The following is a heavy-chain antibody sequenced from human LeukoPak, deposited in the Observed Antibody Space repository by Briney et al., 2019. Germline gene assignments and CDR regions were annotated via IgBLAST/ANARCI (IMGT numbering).Heavy chain of an antibody. CDR1: DYTFTSYG. CDR2: ISAYNGNT. Sequence: GASVKVSCKASDYTFTSYGISWVRQAPGQGLEWMGWISAYNGNTNYAQKLQGRVTMTTDTSTSTAYMELRSLRSDDTAVYYCARLGSRGSSGYDYYYYGMDVWGQGTTVTVSS. CDR3: ARLGSRGSSGYDYYYYGMDV. D-gene: IGHD3-22*01. J-gene: IGHJ6*02. V-gene: IGHV1-18*01.